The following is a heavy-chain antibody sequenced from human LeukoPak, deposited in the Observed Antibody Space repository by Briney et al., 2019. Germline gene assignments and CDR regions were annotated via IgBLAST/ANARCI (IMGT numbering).Heavy chain of an antibody. CDR2: IYSGGST. J-gene: IGHJ4*02. CDR3: AREGRYGDYEGY. CDR1: GGSLWSYY. V-gene: IGHV4-4*07. D-gene: IGHD4-17*01. Sequence: SETLSLTCRVSGGSLWSYYWSWIPQPAGKGLEWIGRIYSGGSTNYNPSLKSRVSMSVDESKNEFSLQLTSITAADTAVYYCAREGRYGDYEGYWGQGTLVTVSS.